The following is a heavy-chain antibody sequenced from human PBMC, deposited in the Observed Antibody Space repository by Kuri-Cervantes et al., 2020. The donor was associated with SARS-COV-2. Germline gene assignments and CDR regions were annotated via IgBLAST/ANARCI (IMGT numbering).Heavy chain of an antibody. CDR2: IYYSEST. V-gene: IGHV4-59*01. J-gene: IGHJ6*02. Sequence: GSLRLSCAVYGGSFNDYYWSWIRQPPGKGLEWIGYIYYSESTNYNPSLKSRVTISVDTSKNQFSLKLSSVTAADTAVYYCARDRQRAYYDILTGYYPVFYYYGMDVWGQGTTVTVSS. CDR3: ARDRQRAYYDILTGYYPVFYYYGMDV. D-gene: IGHD3-9*01. CDR1: GGSFNDYY.